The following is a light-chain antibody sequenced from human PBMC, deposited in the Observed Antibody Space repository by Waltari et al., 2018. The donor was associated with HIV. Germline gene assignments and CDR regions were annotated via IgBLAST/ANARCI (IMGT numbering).Light chain of an antibody. CDR1: QSITNY. Sequence: GDRVTITCRASQSITNYLNWYQQKPVKAPRLLIFAGSSLQSGVPARFSGSGSGTDFTLTITSLQAQDFATYYCQQSYSTPRTFGQGTNLDIK. V-gene: IGKV1-39*01. CDR2: AGS. CDR3: QQSYSTPRT. J-gene: IGKJ2*01.